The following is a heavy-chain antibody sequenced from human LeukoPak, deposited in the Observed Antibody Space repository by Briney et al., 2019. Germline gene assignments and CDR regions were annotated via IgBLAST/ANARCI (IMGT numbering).Heavy chain of an antibody. Sequence: GASVKVSCKASGYTFTSYGISWVRQAPGQGLEWMGWISAYNGNTNYAQKLQGRVTMTTDTSTSTAYMELSRLRSDDTAVYYCAREEGWVWFGESERVFDYWGQGTLVTVSS. CDR2: ISAYNGNT. CDR1: GYTFTSYG. CDR3: AREEGWVWFGESERVFDY. V-gene: IGHV1-18*01. J-gene: IGHJ4*02. D-gene: IGHD3-10*01.